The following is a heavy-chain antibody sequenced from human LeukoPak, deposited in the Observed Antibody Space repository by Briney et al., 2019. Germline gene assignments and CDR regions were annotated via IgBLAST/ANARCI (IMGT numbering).Heavy chain of an antibody. CDR2: IYYSGST. V-gene: IGHV4-30-4*07. Sequence: SQTLSLTCAVSGGSISSGGYSWSWIRQPPGKGLEWIGYIYYSGSTNYNPSLKSRVTISVDTSKNQFSLKLSSVTAADTAVYYCAGRGIAVEVDYWGQGTLVTVSS. J-gene: IGHJ4*02. CDR3: AGRGIAVEVDY. D-gene: IGHD6-19*01. CDR1: GGSISSGGYS.